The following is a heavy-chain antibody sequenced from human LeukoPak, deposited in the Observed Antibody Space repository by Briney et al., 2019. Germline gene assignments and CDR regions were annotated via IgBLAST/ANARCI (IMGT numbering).Heavy chain of an antibody. CDR1: GGPISSYY. J-gene: IGHJ1*01. CDR3: ASLARYGSRSYNVAEHFQF. V-gene: IGHV4-59*01. D-gene: IGHD3-10*01. CDR2: IYYIGIT. Sequence: PSETLSLTCTVSGGPISSYYWNWIRQPPGKGLEWIGYIYYIGITNYNPSLKSRVTMSVDTSKNQFSLKLNSVTAADTAVYYCASLARYGSRSYNVAEHFQFWGQGTLVTVPS.